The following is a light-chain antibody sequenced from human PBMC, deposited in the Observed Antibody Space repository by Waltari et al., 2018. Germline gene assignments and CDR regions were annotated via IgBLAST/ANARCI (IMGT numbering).Light chain of an antibody. J-gene: IGKJ1*01. Sequence: DIVMTQSPDSLAVSLGERATINCKSSQSVLYSSNNRNYLAWYQKKAGQPPKMLIYWAATRESGVPDRFSGSGSGTDFTLTISSLQAEDVAVYYCHQYYSNRMWTFGQGTKVEIK. CDR3: HQYYSNRMWT. CDR2: WAA. V-gene: IGKV4-1*01. CDR1: QSVLYSSNNRNY.